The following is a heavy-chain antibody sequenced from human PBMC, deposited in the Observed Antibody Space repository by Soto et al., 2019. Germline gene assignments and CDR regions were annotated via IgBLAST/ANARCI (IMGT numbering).Heavy chain of an antibody. V-gene: IGHV4-30-4*01. Sequence: SETLSLTCSVSGDSLSTVDYFWAWIRQPPGQALEYIGYIYKSTTTYYNPSFESRVAISLDTSKSQCSLTVTSVTAADTAVYFCARGRYCLTGRCFPNWFDSWGQGTRVTVSS. D-gene: IGHD2-15*01. CDR2: IYKSTTT. CDR3: ARGRYCLTGRCFPNWFDS. CDR1: GDSLSTVDYF. J-gene: IGHJ5*01.